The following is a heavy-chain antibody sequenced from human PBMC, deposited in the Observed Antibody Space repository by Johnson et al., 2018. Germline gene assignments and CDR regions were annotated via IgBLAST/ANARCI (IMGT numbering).Heavy chain of an antibody. CDR1: GFTFSSYG. J-gene: IGHJ6*02. CDR3: AKDGAQLYYYYYGMDV. V-gene: IGHV3-30*18. D-gene: IGHD2-2*01. Sequence: QVQLVQSGGGVVQPGRSLRLSCAASGFTFSSYGMHWVRQAPGKGLEWVAVISYDGSNKYYADSVKGRFTISRDNSKNTLYLQMNSLRAEDTAVYSCAKDGAQLYYYYYGMDVWGQGTTVTVSS. CDR2: ISYDGSNK.